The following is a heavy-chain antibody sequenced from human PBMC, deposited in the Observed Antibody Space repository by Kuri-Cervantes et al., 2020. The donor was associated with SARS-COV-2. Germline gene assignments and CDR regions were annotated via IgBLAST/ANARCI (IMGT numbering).Heavy chain of an antibody. CDR3: ARARFDAFDI. D-gene: IGHD4-17*01. CDR2: IRYDGNYK. CDR1: GFTFSHFG. V-gene: IGHV3-30*02. J-gene: IGHJ3*02. Sequence: GGSLRLSCAASGFTFSHFGMFWVRQAPGKGLEWVAFIRYDGNYKTYADAVKGRFTISRDNAKNSLYLQMNSLRAEDTAVYYCARARFDAFDIWGQGTMVTVSS.